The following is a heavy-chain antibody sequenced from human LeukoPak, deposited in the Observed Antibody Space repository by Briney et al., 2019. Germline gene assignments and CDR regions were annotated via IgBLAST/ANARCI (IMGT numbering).Heavy chain of an antibody. CDR3: ARDATSERRVVPTLDY. CDR1: GGTFSSYA. CDR2: IIPIFGTA. Sequence: ASVKVSCKASGGTFSSYAISWVRQAPGHGLEWMGGIIPIFGTANYAQKSQGRVTITADESTSTAYMELSSLRSEDTAVYYCARDATSERRVVPTLDYWGQGTLVTVSS. J-gene: IGHJ4*02. D-gene: IGHD1-1*01. V-gene: IGHV1-69*13.